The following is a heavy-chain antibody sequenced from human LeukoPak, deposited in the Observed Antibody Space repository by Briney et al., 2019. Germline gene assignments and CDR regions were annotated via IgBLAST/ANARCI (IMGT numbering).Heavy chain of an antibody. CDR2: LYYRGST. CDR1: AGSLSSYY. CDR3: ARDLRVGGSSGWYAFDV. V-gene: IGHV4-59*01. D-gene: IGHD6-19*01. J-gene: IGHJ3*01. Sequence: PSETLSLACSVSAGSLSSYYWSWIRQPPGKGLEWIGYLYYRGSTTYNPSLKSRVTISIDTSKNQFSLKLSSVTAADTAVYYCARDLRVGGSSGWYAFDVWGQGTMVTVSS.